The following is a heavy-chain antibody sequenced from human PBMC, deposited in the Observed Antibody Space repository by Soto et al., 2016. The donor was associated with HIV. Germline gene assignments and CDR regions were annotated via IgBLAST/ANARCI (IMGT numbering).Heavy chain of an antibody. J-gene: IGHJ4*02. V-gene: IGHV3-23*01. D-gene: IGHD3-16*02. Sequence: EVQLLQSGGGLVQPGGSLRLSCAASGFRFNSYTLNWVRQAPGKGLEWVSSISGSGETTYYADSVKGRFTISRDNSKNTLYLQMSSLRAEDTALYYCAKGLGSYRNSPFDYWGQGTLVTVSS. CDR2: ISGSGETT. CDR1: GFRFNSYT. CDR3: AKGLGSYRNSPFDY.